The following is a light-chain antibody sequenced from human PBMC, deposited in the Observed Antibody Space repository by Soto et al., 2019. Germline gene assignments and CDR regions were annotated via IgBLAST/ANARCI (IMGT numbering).Light chain of an antibody. Sequence: QSVLTQPASVSGSPGQSITISCTGTSSDIGGYNYVSWYQQHPGEAPKLIIYDVSNRPSGVSNRFSGSKSGNTASLTISGLQAEDEADYYCSSYTGSSLLVFGTGTKLTVL. CDR1: SSDIGGYNY. V-gene: IGLV2-14*01. CDR2: DVS. J-gene: IGLJ1*01. CDR3: SSYTGSSLLV.